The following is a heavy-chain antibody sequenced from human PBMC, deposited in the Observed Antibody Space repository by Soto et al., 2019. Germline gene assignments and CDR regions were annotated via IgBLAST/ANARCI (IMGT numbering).Heavy chain of an antibody. CDR3: ARDLSSRWPAGWFDP. CDR2: INAGNGNT. V-gene: IGHV1-3*01. CDR1: GYTFTSHA. Sequence: ASVKVSCKASGYTFTSHAMHWVRQAPGQRLEWMGWINAGNGNTKYSQKFQGRVTITRDTSASTAYMELSSLRSEDTAVYYCARDLSSRWPAGWFDPWGQGTLVTVSP. J-gene: IGHJ5*02. D-gene: IGHD6-13*01.